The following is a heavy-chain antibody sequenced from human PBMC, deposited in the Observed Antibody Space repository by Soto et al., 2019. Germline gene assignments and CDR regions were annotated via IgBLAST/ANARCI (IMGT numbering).Heavy chain of an antibody. CDR3: ASLFRNRADYNDY. CDR1: GGSISSGGYY. V-gene: IGHV4-31*03. Sequence: PSETLSLTCTVSGGSISSGGYYWSWIRQHPGKGLEWIGYIYYSGSTYYNPSLKSRVTISVDTSKNQFSLKLSSVTAADTAVYYCASLFRNRADYNDYWGQGTLVTVSS. CDR2: IYYSGST. J-gene: IGHJ4*02.